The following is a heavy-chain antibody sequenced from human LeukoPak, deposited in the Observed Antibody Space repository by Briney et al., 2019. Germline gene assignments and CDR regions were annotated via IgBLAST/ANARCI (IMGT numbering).Heavy chain of an antibody. CDR3: ARHPGYSYGYDY. J-gene: IGHJ4*02. D-gene: IGHD5-18*01. CDR2: IYTSGST. Sequence: SEPLSLTCTVSGDSISSYYWSWIRQPPGKGLEWIGYIYTSGSTNYNPSLKSRVTISVDTSKNQFSLKLSSVTAADTAVYYCARHPGYSYGYDYWGQGTLVTVSS. CDR1: GDSISSYY. V-gene: IGHV4-4*09.